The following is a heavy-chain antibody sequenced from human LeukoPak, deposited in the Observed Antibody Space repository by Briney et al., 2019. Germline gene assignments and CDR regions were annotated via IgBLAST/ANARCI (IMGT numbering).Heavy chain of an antibody. CDR3: TTGIVHRYSLGH. Sequence: GGSLRLSCAASGFTFSSYAMSWVRQAPGKGLEWLGRIKSKTDGGTTDYAAPVKGRFTISRDDSKNTLYLQMNSLNTEDTAVYYCTTGIVHRYSLGHWGQGTLVTVSS. V-gene: IGHV3-15*01. J-gene: IGHJ4*02. CDR2: IKSKTDGGTT. CDR1: GFTFSSYA. D-gene: IGHD5-18*01.